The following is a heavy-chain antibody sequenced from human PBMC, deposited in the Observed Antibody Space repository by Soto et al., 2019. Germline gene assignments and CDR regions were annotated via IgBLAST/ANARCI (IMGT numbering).Heavy chain of an antibody. CDR1: GFTFSSYG. Sequence: GSLRLSCAASGFTFSSYGMHWVRQAPGKGLEWVAVISYDGSNKYYADSVEGRFTISRDNSKNTLYLQMNSLRAEDTAVYYCAKEQSGLLWFGELSSLDYWGQGTLVTVSS. CDR3: AKEQSGLLWFGELSSLDY. CDR2: ISYDGSNK. J-gene: IGHJ4*02. D-gene: IGHD3-10*01. V-gene: IGHV3-30*18.